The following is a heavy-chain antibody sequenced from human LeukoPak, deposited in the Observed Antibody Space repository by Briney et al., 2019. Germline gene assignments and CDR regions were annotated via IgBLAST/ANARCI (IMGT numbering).Heavy chain of an antibody. D-gene: IGHD3-22*01. Sequence: ASVKVSCKASGYTFTSYGISWVRQAPGQGLEWMGWISAYNGNTNYAQKLQGRVTMTTDTSTSTAYMELRRLRSDDTAVYYCALTYYYDSTDYWGQGTLVTVSS. V-gene: IGHV1-18*01. CDR3: ALTYYYDSTDY. J-gene: IGHJ4*02. CDR1: GYTFTSYG. CDR2: ISAYNGNT.